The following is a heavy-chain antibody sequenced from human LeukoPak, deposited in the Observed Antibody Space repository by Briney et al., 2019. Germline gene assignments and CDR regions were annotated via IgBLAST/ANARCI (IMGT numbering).Heavy chain of an antibody. J-gene: IGHJ3*02. Sequence: GASVKVSCKASGYTFTSYGISWVRQAPGQGLEWMGWISAYNGNTNYAQKLQGRVTMTTDTSTSTAYMELRSLRSGDTAVYYCASSSPVLRYFDWYAFDIWGQGTMVTVSS. CDR2: ISAYNGNT. CDR3: ASSSPVLRYFDWYAFDI. V-gene: IGHV1-18*04. D-gene: IGHD3-9*01. CDR1: GYTFTSYG.